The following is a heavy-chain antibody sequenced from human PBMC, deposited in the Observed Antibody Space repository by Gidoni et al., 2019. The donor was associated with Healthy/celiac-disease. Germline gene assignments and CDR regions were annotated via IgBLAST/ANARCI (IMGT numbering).Heavy chain of an antibody. CDR1: GFTFSSYA. Sequence: EVQLLESGGGLVQPGGSLRLSCADSGFTFSSYAMSWVRQAPGKGLEWVSAISGSGGSTYYADSVKGRFTISRDNSKNTLYLQMNSLRAEDTAVYYCAKVSSRSSSSFDYWGQGTLVTVSS. CDR2: ISGSGGST. D-gene: IGHD6-13*01. V-gene: IGHV3-23*01. CDR3: AKVSSRSSSSFDY. J-gene: IGHJ4*02.